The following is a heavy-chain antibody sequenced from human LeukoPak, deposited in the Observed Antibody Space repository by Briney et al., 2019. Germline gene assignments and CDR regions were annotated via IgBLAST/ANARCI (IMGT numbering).Heavy chain of an antibody. D-gene: IGHD6-19*01. V-gene: IGHV3-23*01. J-gene: IGHJ4*02. CDR3: AKDQSSGWPNYFDY. CDR2: IGGRGGST. CDR1: GFTFSSYA. Sequence: GGSLRLSCAASGFTFSSYAMSWVRQAPGEGLEWVSGIGGRGGSTYYADYVKGRFTISRDNSKKTLYLQMNSLRAEETAVYYCAKDQSSGWPNYFDYWGQGALVTVSS.